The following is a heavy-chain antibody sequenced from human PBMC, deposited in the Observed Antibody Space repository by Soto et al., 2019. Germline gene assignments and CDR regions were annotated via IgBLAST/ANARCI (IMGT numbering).Heavy chain of an antibody. D-gene: IGHD6-13*01. Sequence: VQLVESGGALVQPRGSLRLSCAASGFSFSSYWMTWVRQAPGKGLEWVANIKQDESKESYLDSVRGRFTVSRDNAKNTLYLHMNSLRPEDTAVYYCARDLSPGSSSWYLDAFDIWGQGTLVTVSS. CDR3: ARDLSPGSSSWYLDAFDI. CDR1: GFSFSSYW. CDR2: IKQDESKE. V-gene: IGHV3-7*05. J-gene: IGHJ3*02.